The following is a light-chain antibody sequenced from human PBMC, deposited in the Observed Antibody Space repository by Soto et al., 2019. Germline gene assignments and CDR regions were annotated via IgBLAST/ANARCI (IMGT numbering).Light chain of an antibody. CDR1: QSVGRW. J-gene: IGKJ2*01. CDR3: QQYNSFST. Sequence: DIQMTQSPSTLSASVGDRVNITCRASQSVGRWLAWYQQKPGKAPKLLVFSASRLDSGAPSRFSGSGSGTDFTLTISSLQPDGFATYYCQQYNSFSTFGQGTKLEIK. CDR2: SAS. V-gene: IGKV1-5*03.